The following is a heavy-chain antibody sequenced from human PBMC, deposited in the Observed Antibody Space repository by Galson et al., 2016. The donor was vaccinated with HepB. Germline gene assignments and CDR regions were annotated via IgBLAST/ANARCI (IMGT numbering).Heavy chain of an antibody. J-gene: IGHJ4*02. CDR2: INPSSGVT. CDR3: AREGHRSSHFDF. V-gene: IGHV1-2*02. D-gene: IGHD6-6*01. CDR1: GYTFTGYY. Sequence: SVKVSCKASGYTFTGYYVHWVRQAPGQGLDWVGWINPSSGVTNFARKFQGRVTMTRDTPIRTAYMELSRLTSDDTAVYFCAREGHRSSHFDFWGQGALVTVSS.